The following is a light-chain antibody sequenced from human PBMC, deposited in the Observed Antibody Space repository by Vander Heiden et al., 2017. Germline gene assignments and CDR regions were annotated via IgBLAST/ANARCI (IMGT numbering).Light chain of an antibody. CDR3: QQHCSFPFS. CDR1: QSVLYNANNKHY. V-gene: IGKV4-1*01. Sequence: DIVMTQSPDSLAVSLGERATINCKSSQSVLYNANNKHYLAWYQQKPGQPPKLLIYWTSTRESGVPDRFSGSGSGTDFTLTISSLQAEDVAVYYCQQHCSFPFSFGPGTKVEI. CDR2: WTS. J-gene: IGKJ3*01.